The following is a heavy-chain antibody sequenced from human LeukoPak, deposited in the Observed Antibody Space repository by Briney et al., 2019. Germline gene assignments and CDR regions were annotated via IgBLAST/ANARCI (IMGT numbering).Heavy chain of an antibody. J-gene: IGHJ6*03. V-gene: IGHV3-23*01. Sequence: GGSLRLSCAASGFTFSSYGMHWVRQAPGKGLEWVSAISGSGDSTHYADSVKGRLTISRDNSKNTLYLQMKSLRAEDTAVYYCAKGGIAVASTSYYYYMDVWGKGTTVTISS. CDR1: GFTFSSYG. CDR2: ISGSGDST. CDR3: AKGGIAVASTSYYYYMDV. D-gene: IGHD6-19*01.